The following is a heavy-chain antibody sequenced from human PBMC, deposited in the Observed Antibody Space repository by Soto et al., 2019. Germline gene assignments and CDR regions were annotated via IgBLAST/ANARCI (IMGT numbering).Heavy chain of an antibody. CDR1: CGSISSCGYY. CDR2: IYYSGST. CDR3: ARVRDYGDYVY. D-gene: IGHD4-17*01. V-gene: IGHV4-31*03. Sequence: SETLSLTCTVSCGSISSCGYYWSWIRQHPGKGLEWIGYIYYSGSTYYNPSLKSRVTISVDTSKNQFSLKLSSVTAADTAVYYCARVRDYGDYVYWGQGTLVTVSS. J-gene: IGHJ4*02.